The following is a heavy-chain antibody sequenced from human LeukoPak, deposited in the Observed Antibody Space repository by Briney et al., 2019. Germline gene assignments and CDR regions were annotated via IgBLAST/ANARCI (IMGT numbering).Heavy chain of an antibody. CDR3: AREGGPARNWFDP. Sequence: ASVKVSCKASGYTFTGYYMHWVRHAPGQGLEWMGWINPNTGGTNYAQKFQGRVTMTRYTSISTVYMELSRLRSDDTAVYYCAREGGPARNWFDPWGQGTLVTVSS. J-gene: IGHJ5*02. V-gene: IGHV1-2*02. CDR2: INPNTGGT. D-gene: IGHD2-15*01. CDR1: GYTFTGYY.